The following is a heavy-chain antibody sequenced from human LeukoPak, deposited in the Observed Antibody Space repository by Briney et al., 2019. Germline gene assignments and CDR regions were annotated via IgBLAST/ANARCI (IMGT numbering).Heavy chain of an antibody. V-gene: IGHV3-7*04. J-gene: IGHJ4*02. D-gene: IGHD3-22*01. Sequence: GGSLRLSCAASGFTFSTYWMAWVRQAPGKGLEWVANIKQDGSEKYYVDSVKGRFTISRDNAKNSLYLQMNSLRAEDTAVYYCAREYYYDSRDYWGQGTLVTVSS. CDR2: IKQDGSEK. CDR1: GFTFSTYW. CDR3: AREYYYDSRDY.